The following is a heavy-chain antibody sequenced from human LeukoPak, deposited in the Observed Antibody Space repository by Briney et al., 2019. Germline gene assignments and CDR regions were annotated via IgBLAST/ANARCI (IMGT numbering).Heavy chain of an antibody. V-gene: IGHV1-2*06. J-gene: IGHJ4*02. CDR1: GYTFTGYY. Sequence: GASVKVSCKASGYTFTGYYMHWVRQAPGQGLEWMGRINPNSGGTNYAQKFQGRVTMTRDTSISTAYMELSRLRSDDTAVYYCAKSIAVAGKFVDYWGQGTLVTVSS. CDR2: INPNSGGT. CDR3: AKSIAVAGKFVDY. D-gene: IGHD6-19*01.